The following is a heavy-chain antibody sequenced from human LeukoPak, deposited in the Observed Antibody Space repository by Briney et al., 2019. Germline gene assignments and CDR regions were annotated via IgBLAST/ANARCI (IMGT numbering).Heavy chain of an antibody. J-gene: IGHJ4*02. V-gene: IGHV4-39*07. D-gene: IGHD3-22*01. CDR1: GGSISSSSYY. CDR3: ARIKPRFITMIVVVQRHIDY. CDR2: IYYSGST. Sequence: PSETLSLTCTASGGSISSSSYYWGWIRQPPGKGLEWIGSIYYSGSTYHNPSLKSRVTISVDTSKNQFSLKLRSVTAADTAVYYCARIKPRFITMIVVVQRHIDYWGQGTLVTVSS.